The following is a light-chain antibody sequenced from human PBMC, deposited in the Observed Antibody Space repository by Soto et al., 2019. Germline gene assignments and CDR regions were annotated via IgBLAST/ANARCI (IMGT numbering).Light chain of an antibody. CDR1: SGSIASNS. CDR3: QSYDSSNQGV. CDR2: EDN. Sequence: FMLTQPHSVSESPGKTVTISCTRSSGSIASNSVQWYQQRPGSAPTTVIYEDNQRPSGVPARFSGSIDSSSNSASLTISGLKTEDEADYCCQSYDSSNQGVFGGGTKLTVL. J-gene: IGLJ2*01. V-gene: IGLV6-57*04.